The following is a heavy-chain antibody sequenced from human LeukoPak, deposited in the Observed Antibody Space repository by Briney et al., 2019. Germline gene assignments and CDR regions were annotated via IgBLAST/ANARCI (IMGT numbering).Heavy chain of an antibody. CDR3: ARARVVAASPSDY. J-gene: IGHJ4*02. V-gene: IGHV1-2*02. CDR1: GYTFTGYY. D-gene: IGHD2-15*01. Sequence: ASVKVSCKASGYTFTGYYMHWVRQAPGQGLEWMGWINPNSGGTNYAQKFQGRVTMTRDTSISTAYMELSRLRSDDTAVYYCARARVVAASPSDYWGQGTLVTVSS. CDR2: INPNSGGT.